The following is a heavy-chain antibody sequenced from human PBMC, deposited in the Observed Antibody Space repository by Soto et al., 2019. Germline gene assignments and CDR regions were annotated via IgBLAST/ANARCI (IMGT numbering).Heavy chain of an antibody. V-gene: IGHV4-39*02. CDR3: GRLAEAATGHTDFDF. CDR2: IHSSGGT. D-gene: IGHD2-15*01. J-gene: IGHJ4*02. Sequence: SETLSLTCTVSGASIKSRNYFWGWIRQPPGKGLEFVGSIHSSGGTYYNPSPKSRVTVSVDLSNSHFSLSLKSLTATDTAVYYCGRLAEAATGHTDFDFWGQGTLVTVSS. CDR1: GASIKSRNYF.